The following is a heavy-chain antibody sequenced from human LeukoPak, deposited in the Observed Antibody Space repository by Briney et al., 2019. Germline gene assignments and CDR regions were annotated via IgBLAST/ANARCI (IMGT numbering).Heavy chain of an antibody. V-gene: IGHV4-59*01. CDR3: ARGRTYNPL. D-gene: IGHD1-14*01. CDR1: GGSINSLY. J-gene: IGHJ4*02. CDR2: IYYSGST. Sequence: SETLSLTCTVSGGSINSLYWSWIRQPPGKGLEWIGYIYYSGSTNYNPSLKSRVTISVDTSKNQFSLKLSSVTAADTAVYYCARGRTYNPLWGQGTLVTVSS.